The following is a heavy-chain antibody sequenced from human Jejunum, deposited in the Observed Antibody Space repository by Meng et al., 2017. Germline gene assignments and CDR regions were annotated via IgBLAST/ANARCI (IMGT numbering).Heavy chain of an antibody. D-gene: IGHD4-23*01. J-gene: IGHJ4*02. CDR1: GYTFSSQP. Sequence: QVQLVQFESELKKPGASVKVSCKASGYTFSSQPLNWVRQAPGQGLEWIGWINTNTGNANYGPDFTGRFVFSLDTSVSTAYLQISSLSAEDTAVYYCARHTGNLGLDYWGQGTLVTVSS. V-gene: IGHV7-4-1*02. CDR2: INTNTGNA. CDR3: ARHTGNLGLDY.